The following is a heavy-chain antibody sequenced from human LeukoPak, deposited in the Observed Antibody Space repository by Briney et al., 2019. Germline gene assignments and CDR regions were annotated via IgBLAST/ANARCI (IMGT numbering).Heavy chain of an antibody. D-gene: IGHD1-26*01. CDR1: GFTFSSYA. V-gene: IGHV3-23*01. CDR3: ARDASGSSTGLIDS. Sequence: GGSLRLSCAASGFTFSSYAMSWVRQAPGKGLEWVSAISGSGGSTYYADSVKGRFTISRDDAGNSLYLQMNSLRAEDTALYYCARDASGSSTGLIDSWGQGTLVTVSS. J-gene: IGHJ4*02. CDR2: ISGSGGST.